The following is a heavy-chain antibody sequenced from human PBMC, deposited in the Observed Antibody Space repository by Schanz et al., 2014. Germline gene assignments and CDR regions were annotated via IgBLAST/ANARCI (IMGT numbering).Heavy chain of an antibody. J-gene: IGHJ4*02. Sequence: VHLVESGGGVVQPGRSLRLSCAASGFTFSRYGMHWVRQAPGKGLEWVSSISSTSSYIFYADSVKGRFTISRDNAKNSLYLQMNSLRAEDTAVYYCVPMSIAAHWGQGTLVTVSS. CDR3: VPMSIAAH. D-gene: IGHD6-6*01. CDR1: GFTFSRYG. CDR2: ISSTSSYI. V-gene: IGHV3-21*01.